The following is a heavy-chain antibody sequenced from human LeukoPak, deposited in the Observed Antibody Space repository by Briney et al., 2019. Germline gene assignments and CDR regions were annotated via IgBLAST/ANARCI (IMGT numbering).Heavy chain of an antibody. CDR3: ATLDSYYDNSGRPLIPD. V-gene: IGHV1-24*01. CDR2: FNREDDEP. Sequence: ASVKVSCNISGYTLTDFSMHWVRQAPGKGLEWMGGFNREDDEPIYAPHFRGRVTVTEDTSTDTAYMELSSLRSEDAAVYYCATLDSYYDNSGRPLIPDWGQGTLVTVSS. CDR1: GYTLTDFS. J-gene: IGHJ4*02. D-gene: IGHD3-22*01.